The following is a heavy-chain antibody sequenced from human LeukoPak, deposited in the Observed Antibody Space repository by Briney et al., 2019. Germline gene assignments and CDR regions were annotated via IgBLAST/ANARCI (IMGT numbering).Heavy chain of an antibody. CDR3: ATKQWLAPPPDS. CDR1: GFAFSVYE. Sequence: GGSLRLSCAASGFAFSVYEMYWVRQAPGKGLEWVSRINTDGTVTTYADSVKGRFTVSRDNADNTMFLQMNSVRDEDTAVYYCATKQWLAPPPDSWGQGTPVTVSS. D-gene: IGHD6-19*01. CDR2: INTDGTVT. J-gene: IGHJ4*02. V-gene: IGHV3-74*01.